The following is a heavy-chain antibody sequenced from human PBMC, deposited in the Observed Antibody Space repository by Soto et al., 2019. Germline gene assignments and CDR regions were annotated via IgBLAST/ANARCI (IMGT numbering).Heavy chain of an antibody. CDR1: GGSISSYY. V-gene: IGHV4-59*01. CDR2: IYYSGST. D-gene: IGHD1-20*01. Sequence: PSETLSLTCTVSGGSISSYYWSWIRQPPGKGLEWIGYIYYSGSTNYNPSLKSRVTISVDTSKNQFSLKLSSVTAADTAVYYCARDLGITGTRVLYYYGMDVWGQGTTVTVSS. CDR3: ARDLGITGTRVLYYYGMDV. J-gene: IGHJ6*02.